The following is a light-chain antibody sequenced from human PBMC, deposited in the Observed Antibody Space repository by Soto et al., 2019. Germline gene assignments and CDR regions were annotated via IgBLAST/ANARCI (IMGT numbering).Light chain of an antibody. CDR3: SSYTRSRTLI. CDR1: SSDIGGYNY. CDR2: DVT. V-gene: IGLV2-14*03. J-gene: IGLJ2*01. Sequence: QSALTQPASVSGSPGQSITISCTGTSSDIGGYNYVSWYQQLPGKAPKLMIFDVTSRPSGVSNRFSGSKSGNTASLTISGLQAEDEADYYCSSYTRSRTLIFGGGTKLTVL.